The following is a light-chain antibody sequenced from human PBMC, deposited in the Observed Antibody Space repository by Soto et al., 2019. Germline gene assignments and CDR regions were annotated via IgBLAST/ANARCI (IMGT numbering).Light chain of an antibody. Sequence: IQMTQSPSTLSASVGDRVIITCRASQSISSWLAWYQQKPGKAPKLLIYDASNLDSGVPSRFSGSGSGTEFTLTISSLQPDDFATYYCQQYNSYSTFGQGTKVDIK. CDR3: QQYNSYST. CDR1: QSISSW. J-gene: IGKJ1*01. CDR2: DAS. V-gene: IGKV1-5*01.